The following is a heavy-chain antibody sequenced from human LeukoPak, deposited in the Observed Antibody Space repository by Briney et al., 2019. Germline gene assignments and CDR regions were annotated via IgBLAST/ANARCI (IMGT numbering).Heavy chain of an antibody. CDR2: TYYSGST. Sequence: SDTLSLTCTVSGGSLSSYYWSWIRQPPGKGLEWIGYTYYSGSTNYNLSLKSRVTMSVDTSKNQFSLKLSSVTAADTAVYHCARQGSDCSGGSCYFYYFDYWGQGTLVTVSS. CDR3: ARQGSDCSGGSCYFYYFDY. V-gene: IGHV4-59*08. D-gene: IGHD2-15*01. J-gene: IGHJ4*02. CDR1: GGSLSSYY.